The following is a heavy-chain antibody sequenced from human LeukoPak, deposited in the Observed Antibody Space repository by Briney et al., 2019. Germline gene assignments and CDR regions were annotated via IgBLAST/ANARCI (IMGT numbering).Heavy chain of an antibody. J-gene: IGHJ4*02. Sequence: SETLSLTCTVFGGSISTYYWSWIRQPPGKGLEWIGYIYYSGSTYYNPSLKSRVTISVETPKNQLSLKLSSVTAADTAVYYCASSLYSNYPFDYWGQGTLVIVSS. CDR3: ASSLYSNYPFDY. V-gene: IGHV4-59*08. CDR2: IYYSGST. D-gene: IGHD4-11*01. CDR1: GGSISTYY.